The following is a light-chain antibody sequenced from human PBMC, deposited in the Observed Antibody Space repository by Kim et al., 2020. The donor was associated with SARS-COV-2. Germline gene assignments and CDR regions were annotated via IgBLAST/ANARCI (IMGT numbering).Light chain of an antibody. V-gene: IGKV4-1*01. CDR2: WAS. Sequence: ATINCKSSQSVLYSPNNKNYLAWYQQKPGQPPKLLISWASTRESGVPDRFSGSGSGTDFSLTISSLQAEDVAVYYCQQYYSTPWTCGQGTKVDIK. CDR3: QQYYSTPWT. CDR1: QSVLYSPNNKNY. J-gene: IGKJ1*01.